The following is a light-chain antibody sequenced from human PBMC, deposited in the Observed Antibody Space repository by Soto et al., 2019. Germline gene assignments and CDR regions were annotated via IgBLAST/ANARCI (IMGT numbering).Light chain of an antibody. Sequence: EIVMTQSPATLSVSPGEGATLSCKASQNVYNNLAWYQQRPGQPPRLLIYDASTRATGISARFSGSGYGTEFTLTISSLPSEDFAVYFCQQCRNWPLTFGGGTKVEI. CDR1: QNVYNN. J-gene: IGKJ4*01. CDR3: QQCRNWPLT. CDR2: DAS. V-gene: IGKV3-15*01.